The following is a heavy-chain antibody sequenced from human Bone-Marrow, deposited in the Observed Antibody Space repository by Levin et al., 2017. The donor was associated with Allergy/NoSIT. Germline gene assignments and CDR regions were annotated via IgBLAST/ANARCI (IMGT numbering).Heavy chain of an antibody. J-gene: IGHJ5*02. V-gene: IGHV3-33*01. Sequence: PGGSLRLSCAASGFTFSNYDMHWVRQAPGKGLEWVAAIWYDGSNQHYADSVKGRFSISRDNSKNSLNLQMDSLTEEDTAVYFCARNLYDFWSGYYPTWVGLDPWGQGTLVTVSS. CDR1: GFTFSNYD. CDR2: IWYDGSNQ. D-gene: IGHD3-3*01. CDR3: ARNLYDFWSGYYPTWVGLDP.